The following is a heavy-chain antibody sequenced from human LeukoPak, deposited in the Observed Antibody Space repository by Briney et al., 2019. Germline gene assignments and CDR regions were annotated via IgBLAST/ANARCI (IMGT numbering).Heavy chain of an antibody. CDR3: ARESFSGSGGLNWFAP. D-gene: IGHD3-10*01. CDR2: LNPDTGST. Sequence: GASVKVSCKASGYTFTGYYIHWVRQAPGQGLEWMGGLNPDTGSTNYAQKFQARVIMTRDTSINTAYMELRRLRYDDTAMYFCARESFSGSGGLNWFAPWGQGTPVTVSA. CDR1: GYTFTGYY. V-gene: IGHV1-2*02. J-gene: IGHJ5*02.